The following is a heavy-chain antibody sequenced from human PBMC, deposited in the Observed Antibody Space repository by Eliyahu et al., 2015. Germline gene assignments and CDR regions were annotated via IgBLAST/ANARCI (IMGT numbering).Heavy chain of an antibody. CDR3: VRDVFT. CDR2: ITWNSGNI. V-gene: IGHV3-9*01. J-gene: IGHJ3*01. CDR1: GFIFDDYA. Sequence: EVQMVESGGGLAQPGRSLRLSCAASGFIFDDYAMHWVRQAPGKGLEWFSGITWNSGNIDYADSVKGRFTISRDNAKSSLYLQMNSLRPEDTAMYYCVRDVFTWGQGTMVTVSS. D-gene: IGHD2-21*01.